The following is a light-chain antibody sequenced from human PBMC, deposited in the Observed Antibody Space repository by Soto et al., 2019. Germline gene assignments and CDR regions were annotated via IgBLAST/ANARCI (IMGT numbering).Light chain of an antibody. V-gene: IGKV1-33*01. J-gene: IGKJ4*01. CDR1: EAINNN. Sequence: DIQMTQSPSSLSASVGDRVTITCQASEAINNNLNWYQQKPGKAPKLLISDSSNLETGVPSRFSGGGSVTHFTSTISLHHPEDIATYYCQHFHNLPFTFGGGTKVEMK. CDR2: DSS. CDR3: QHFHNLPFT.